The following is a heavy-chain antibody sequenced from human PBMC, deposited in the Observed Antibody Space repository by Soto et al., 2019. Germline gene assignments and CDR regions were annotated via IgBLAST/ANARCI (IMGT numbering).Heavy chain of an antibody. J-gene: IGHJ6*03. V-gene: IGHV3-21*01. CDR2: ISSSSSYI. CDR1: GFTFSSYS. D-gene: IGHD3-3*01. Sequence: GGSLRLSCAASGFTFSSYSMNWDRQAPGKGLEWVSSISSSSSYIYYADSVKGRFTVSRDNAKNSLYLQMNSLRAEDTAVYYCARVPNDFWSGYPSPHPNMDVWGKGTTVTVSS. CDR3: ARVPNDFWSGYPSPHPNMDV.